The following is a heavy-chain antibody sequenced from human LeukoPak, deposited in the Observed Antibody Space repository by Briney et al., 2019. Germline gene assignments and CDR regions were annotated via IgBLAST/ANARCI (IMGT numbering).Heavy chain of an antibody. J-gene: IGHJ4*02. V-gene: IGHV4-34*01. CDR2: INHSGST. CDR3: ARVLETGGIYYFDY. CDR1: GGSFSGYY. D-gene: IGHD2-21*02. Sequence: SETLSLTCAVYGGSFSGYYWSWIRQPPGKGLEWIGEINHSGSTNYNPSLKSRVTISVDTSKNQFSLKLSSVTAADTAVYYCARVLETGGIYYFDYWGQGTLVTVSS.